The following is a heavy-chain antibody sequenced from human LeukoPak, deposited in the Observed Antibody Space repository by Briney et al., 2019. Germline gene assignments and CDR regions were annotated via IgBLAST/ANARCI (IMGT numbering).Heavy chain of an antibody. CDR2: TSGRASSM. J-gene: IGHJ4*02. CDR1: GFTFSDYY. CDR3: ARVGDRSDYFYYLDY. V-gene: IGHV3-11*01. D-gene: IGHD3-22*01. Sequence: GGSLRLSCAASGFTFSDYYMAWVRQAPGRGLEWVSHTSGRASSMYHADSVKGRFTISRDSAKSSLYLQMNSLKVEDTAVYFCARVGDRSDYFYYLDYWGQGNLVTVSS.